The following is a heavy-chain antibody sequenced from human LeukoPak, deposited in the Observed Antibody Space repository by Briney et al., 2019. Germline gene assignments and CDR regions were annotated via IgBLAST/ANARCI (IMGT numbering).Heavy chain of an antibody. V-gene: IGHV3-7*01. J-gene: IGHJ4*02. D-gene: IGHD1-1*01. Sequence: GGSLRLSCAASGFTFSSYWVSWVRQAPGKGLEWVANIKQDESEKYYVDSLKGRFTISRDNAKNSLYLQMNSLRAEDTAVYYCARDKIEGPTKLDYWGQGILVTVSS. CDR2: IKQDESEK. CDR3: ARDKIEGPTKLDY. CDR1: GFTFSSYW.